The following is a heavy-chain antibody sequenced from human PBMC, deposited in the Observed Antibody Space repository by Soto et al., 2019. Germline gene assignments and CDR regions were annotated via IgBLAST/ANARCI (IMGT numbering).Heavy chain of an antibody. D-gene: IGHD4-17*01. CDR2: VNTNSGNT. Sequence: APVKVFCKSSGYTFSCCYINWVRQAPGQGLEWLGWVNTNSGNTGSAQRFQGRVTMTRDTSISTAYMELNSLRSDDTAVYYCARVYGDVTHWGQGTLVTVSS. J-gene: IGHJ4*02. V-gene: IGHV1-8*01. CDR3: ARVYGDVTH. CDR1: GYTFSCCY.